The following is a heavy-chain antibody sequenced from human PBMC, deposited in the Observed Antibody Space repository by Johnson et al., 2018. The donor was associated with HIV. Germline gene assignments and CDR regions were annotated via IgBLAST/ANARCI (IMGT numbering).Heavy chain of an antibody. D-gene: IGHD6-19*01. V-gene: IGHV3-30*02. J-gene: IGHJ3*02. CDR1: GFTFSSYW. CDR3: ASGIAVAGTLLDAFDI. Sequence: QVQLVESGGGLVQPGGSLRLSCAASGFTFSSYWMHWVRQAPGKGLEWVAFIRYDGSNKYYADSVQGRFTISRDNSKNTLYLQMNSLRAEDTAVYYCASGIAVAGTLLDAFDIWGQGTMVTVS. CDR2: IRYDGSNK.